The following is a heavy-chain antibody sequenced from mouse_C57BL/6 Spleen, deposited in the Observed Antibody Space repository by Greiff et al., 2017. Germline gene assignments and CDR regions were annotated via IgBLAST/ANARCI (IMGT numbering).Heavy chain of an antibody. Sequence: QVQLQQPGTELVKPGASVKLSCKASGYTFTSYWMHWVKQRPGQGLEWIGNINPSNGGTNYNEKLKSKATLSVDKSSSTAYMQRSSLTSEDSAVYFCARDGDYDGWYFDVWGTGTTVTVSS. CDR1: GYTFTSYW. CDR2: INPSNGGT. J-gene: IGHJ1*03. V-gene: IGHV1-53*01. CDR3: ARDGDYDGWYFDV. D-gene: IGHD2-4*01.